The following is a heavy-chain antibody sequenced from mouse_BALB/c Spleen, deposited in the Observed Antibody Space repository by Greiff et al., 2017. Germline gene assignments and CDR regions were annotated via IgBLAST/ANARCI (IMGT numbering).Heavy chain of an antibody. D-gene: IGHD2-4*01. CDR1: GYSITSGYY. V-gene: IGHV3-6*02. Sequence: EVQVVESGPGLVKPSQSLSLTCSVTGYSITSGYYWNWIRQFPGNKLEWMGYISYDGSNNYNPSLKNRISITRDTSKNQFFLKLNSVTTEDTATYYCARGTMITTHWYFDVWGAGTTVTVSS. CDR2: ISYDGSN. CDR3: ARGTMITTHWYFDV. J-gene: IGHJ1*01.